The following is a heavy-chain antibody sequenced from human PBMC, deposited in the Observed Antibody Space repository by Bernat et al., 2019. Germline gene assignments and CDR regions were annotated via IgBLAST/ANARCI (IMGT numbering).Heavy chain of an antibody. J-gene: IGHJ4*02. CDR2: ILHDGNNK. CDR1: GFAFSDYG. V-gene: IGHV3-33*05. Sequence: QVHLLESGGGVVQPGRSLRLSCAASGFAFSDYGMHWVRQAPGKGLEWVALILHDGNNKYFGDSVRGRLTISRDNSKNMVYLQMSSLRVEDTAVYYCGREWRKVYTERSGYIDHWGQGTLVTVS. D-gene: IGHD3-22*01. CDR3: GREWRKVYTERSGYIDH.